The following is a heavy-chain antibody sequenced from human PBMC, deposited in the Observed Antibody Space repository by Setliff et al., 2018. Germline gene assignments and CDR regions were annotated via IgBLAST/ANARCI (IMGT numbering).Heavy chain of an antibody. D-gene: IGHD3-16*01. CDR1: GGSISTYH. V-gene: IGHV4-59*12. Sequence: PSETLSLTCTVSGGSISTYHWGWIRQSPGKGLEWIGTIYHSGNTYYNPSLKSRVTISVDTSKNQFSLKVTSVTAADTAVYYCARDNRAFGGVIPDYFDYWGQGTLVTVSS. CDR3: ARDNRAFGGVIPDYFDY. J-gene: IGHJ4*02. CDR2: IYHSGNT.